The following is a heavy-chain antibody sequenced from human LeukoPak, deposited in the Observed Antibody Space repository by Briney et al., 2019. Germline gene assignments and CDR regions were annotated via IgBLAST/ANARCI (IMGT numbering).Heavy chain of an antibody. CDR3: AKGGPRYCSSTSCYYYGMDV. V-gene: IGHV3-23*01. J-gene: IGHJ6*02. CDR2: ISGSGGST. CDR1: GITFSSYT. Sequence: GGSLRLSCAVSGITFSSYTMSWVRQAPGKGLEWVSAISGSGGSTYYADSVKGRFTISRDNSKNTLYLQMNSLRAEDTAVYYCAKGGPRYCSSTSCYYYGMDVWGQGTTVTVSS. D-gene: IGHD2-2*01.